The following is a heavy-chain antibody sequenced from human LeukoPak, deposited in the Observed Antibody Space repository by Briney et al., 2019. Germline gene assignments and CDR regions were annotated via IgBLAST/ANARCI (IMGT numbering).Heavy chain of an antibody. CDR1: GGSISSYY. CDR2: IYYSGST. V-gene: IGHV4-59*01. J-gene: IGHJ4*02. CDR3: ARVGHQYGSYFDY. D-gene: IGHD2-2*01. Sequence: SETLSLTCTVSGGSISSYYWSWIRQPPGKGLEWIGYIYYSGSTNYNPSLKSRVTISVDTSKNQFSLKLSSVTAADTAVYYCARVGHQYGSYFDYRGQGTLVTVSS.